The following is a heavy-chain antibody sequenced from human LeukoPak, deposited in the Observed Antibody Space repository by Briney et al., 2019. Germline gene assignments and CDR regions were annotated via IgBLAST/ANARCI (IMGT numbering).Heavy chain of an antibody. CDR2: IYSGGSA. V-gene: IGHV3-53*01. D-gene: IGHD3-9*01. CDR1: GFTVSSNY. CDR3: AREDILTGFDY. Sequence: GGSLRLSCAASGFTVSSNYMSWVRQAPGKGLEWVSVIYSGGSAYYADSVKGRFTISRDNSKNTLYLQMNSLRAEDTAVYYCAREDILTGFDYWGQGTLVTVSS. J-gene: IGHJ4*02.